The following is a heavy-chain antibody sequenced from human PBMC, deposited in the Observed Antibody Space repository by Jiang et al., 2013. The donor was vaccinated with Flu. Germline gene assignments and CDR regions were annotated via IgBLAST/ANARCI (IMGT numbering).Heavy chain of an antibody. D-gene: IGHD1-7*01. CDR2: IHQGGHT. V-gene: IGHV4-4*02. J-gene: IGHJ4*02. Sequence: CDVSSDLFRSHDWWSWVRQAPQERGLEWIGEIHQGGHTNIIPSLKSRVTISVDTSKNQFSLKLSSVTAADTAVYYCATYNWNYGHFDYWGQGTLVTVSS. CDR3: ATYNWNYGHFDY. CDR1: SDLFRSHDW.